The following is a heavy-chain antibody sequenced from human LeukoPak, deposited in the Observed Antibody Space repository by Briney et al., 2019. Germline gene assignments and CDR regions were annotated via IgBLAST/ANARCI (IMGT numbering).Heavy chain of an antibody. CDR1: GYTFTSYG. J-gene: IGHJ3*02. V-gene: IGHV1-18*01. CDR2: ISAYNGNT. Sequence: ASVKVSCKXSGYTFTSYGISWVRQAPRQGLEWMGRISAYNGNTNYAQKLQGRVTMTTDTSTSTAYMELRSLRSDDTAVYYCARGDFWSGYYRDAFDIWGQGTMVTVSS. CDR3: ARGDFWSGYYRDAFDI. D-gene: IGHD3-3*01.